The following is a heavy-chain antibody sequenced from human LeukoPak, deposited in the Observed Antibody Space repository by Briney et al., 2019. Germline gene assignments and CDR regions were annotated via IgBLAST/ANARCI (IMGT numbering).Heavy chain of an antibody. CDR3: AKDKEDRAAAGTAYLEY. CDR1: GFTFDDYA. V-gene: IGHV3-9*01. J-gene: IGHJ4*02. Sequence: PGGSLRLSCAASGFTFDDYAMHWVRQAPGKGLEWVSGISWNSGSIGYADSVKGRFTISRDNAKNSLYLQMNSLRAEDTALYYRAKDKEDRAAAGTAYLEYWGQGTLVTVSS. D-gene: IGHD6-13*01. CDR2: ISWNSGSI.